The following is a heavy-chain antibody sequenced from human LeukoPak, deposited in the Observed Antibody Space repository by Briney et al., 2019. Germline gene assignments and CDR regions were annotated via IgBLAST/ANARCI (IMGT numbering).Heavy chain of an antibody. J-gene: IGHJ3*02. CDR3: ARGGTYYDFWSGPPRDAFDI. Sequence: SETLSLTCTVSGGSISSYYWSWIRQPPGKGLEWIGYIYYSGSTNYNPSLKSRVTISVDRSKNQFSLKLSSVTAADTAVYYCARGGTYYDFWSGPPRDAFDIWGQGTMVTVSS. CDR1: GGSISSYY. D-gene: IGHD3-3*01. V-gene: IGHV4-59*12. CDR2: IYYSGST.